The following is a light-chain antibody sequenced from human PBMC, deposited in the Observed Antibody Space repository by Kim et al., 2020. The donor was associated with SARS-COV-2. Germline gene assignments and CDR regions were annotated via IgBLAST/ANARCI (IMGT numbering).Light chain of an antibody. CDR3: SSYTGSNNIV. J-gene: IGLJ1*01. V-gene: IGLV2-8*01. CDR1: SSDVGGYNY. Sequence: QSALTQPPSASGSPGQSVTISCTGTSSDVGGYNYVSWYQHHPGKAPKLVIYEVAERPSGVPDRFSGSKSGNTASLTVSGLQAEDEADYYCSSYTGSNNIVFGTGTKVTVL. CDR2: EVA.